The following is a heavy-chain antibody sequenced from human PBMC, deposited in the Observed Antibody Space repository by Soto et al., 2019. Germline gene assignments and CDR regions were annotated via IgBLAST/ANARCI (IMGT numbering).Heavy chain of an antibody. J-gene: IGHJ4*02. V-gene: IGHV4-59*08. Sequence: PSETLSLTCTVSGGSISSYYWSWIRQPPGKGLAWIGYIYYSGSTNYNPSLKSRVTISVDTSKNQFSLKLSSVTAADTAVYYCARHRNDFWSGYYPDLHFDYWGQGTLVTVSS. CDR1: GGSISSYY. CDR3: ARHRNDFWSGYYPDLHFDY. D-gene: IGHD3-3*01. CDR2: IYYSGST.